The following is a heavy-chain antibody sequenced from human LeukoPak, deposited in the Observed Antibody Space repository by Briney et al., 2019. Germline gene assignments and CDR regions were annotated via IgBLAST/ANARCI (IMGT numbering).Heavy chain of an antibody. V-gene: IGHV4-59*01. CDR2: IYHSGNT. CDR3: ARWEGGGYPPFDY. CDR1: GGSITNYY. D-gene: IGHD3-22*01. J-gene: IGHJ4*02. Sequence: PSETLSLTCTVSGGSITNYYWSWIRQPPGKRLEWIGYIYHSGNTYYNPSLKSRITILLDTSNSQFSLKLTSVTAADTAVYYCARWEGGGYPPFDYWGQGTLVTVSS.